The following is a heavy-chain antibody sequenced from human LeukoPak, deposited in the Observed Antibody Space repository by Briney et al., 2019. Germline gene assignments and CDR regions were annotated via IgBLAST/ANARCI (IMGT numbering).Heavy chain of an antibody. V-gene: IGHV5-10-1*01. CDR2: IDPSDSYT. D-gene: IGHD3-22*01. J-gene: IGHJ5*02. CDR1: GYSFTSYW. Sequence: PGESLKISCKGSGYSFTSYWISWVRQMPGKGLEWMGRIDPSDSYTNYSPSFQGHVIISADKSISTAYLQWSSLKASDTAMYYCARHNYYDSSGYYYNGMDWFDPWGQGTLVTVSS. CDR3: ARHNYYDSSGYYYNGMDWFDP.